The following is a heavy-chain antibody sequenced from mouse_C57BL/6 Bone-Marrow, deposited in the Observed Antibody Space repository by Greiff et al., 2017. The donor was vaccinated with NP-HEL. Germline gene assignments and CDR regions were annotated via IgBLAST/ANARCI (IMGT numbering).Heavy chain of an antibody. CDR2: ISDGGSYT. J-gene: IGHJ1*03. V-gene: IGHV5-4*01. Sequence: EVHLVESGGGLVKPGGSLKLSCAASGFTFSSYAMSWVRQTPEKRLEWVATISDGGSYTYYPDNVKGRFTISRDNAKNNLYLQMSHLKSEDTAMYDCARGYYGSNWYFDVWGTGTTVTVSS. CDR3: ARGYYGSNWYFDV. CDR1: GFTFSSYA. D-gene: IGHD1-1*01.